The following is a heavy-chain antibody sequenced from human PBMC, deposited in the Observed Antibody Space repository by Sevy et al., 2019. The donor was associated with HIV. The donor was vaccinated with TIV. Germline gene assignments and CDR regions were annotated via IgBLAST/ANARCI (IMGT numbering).Heavy chain of an antibody. J-gene: IGHJ5*02. CDR1: GFSFSGSD. CDR2: IGTLGDT. V-gene: IGHV3-13*01. D-gene: IGHD2-21*01. CDR3: VRGLQTHCDRTACPLDH. Sequence: GGSLRLSCAGYGFSFSGSDMHWVRQPTGKDLEWISSIGTLGDTFYADSVKGRFTISRDNAKSSLYLEMSSLRAGDTALYYCVRGLQTHCDRTACPLDHWGQGTLVTVSS.